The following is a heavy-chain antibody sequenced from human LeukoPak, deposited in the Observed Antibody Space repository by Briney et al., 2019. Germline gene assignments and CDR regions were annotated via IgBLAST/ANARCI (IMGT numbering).Heavy chain of an antibody. CDR3: ARGTRLPGP. V-gene: IGHV3-7*01. CDR1: GFTFSRYS. D-gene: IGHD3-10*01. CDR2: IKEDGSEK. Sequence: GGSLRLSCAASGFTFSRYSMSWVRQAPGKGLEWVASIKEDGSEKYYVDSVKGRFTISRDNAKNAVYLQMNSLRAEDTAVYYCARGTRLPGPWGQGTLVTVSS. J-gene: IGHJ5*02.